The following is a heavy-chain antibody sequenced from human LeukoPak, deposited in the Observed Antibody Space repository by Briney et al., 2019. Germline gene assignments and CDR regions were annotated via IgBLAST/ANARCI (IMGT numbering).Heavy chain of an antibody. J-gene: IGHJ4*02. CDR3: ARLSTSLYFDY. Sequence: SETLSLTCTVSGGSISSYYWSWIRQPPGKGLEWIGEINHSGSTNYNPSLKSRVTISVDTSKNQFSLKLSSVTAADTAVYYCARLSTSLYFDYWGQGTLVTVSS. V-gene: IGHV4-34*01. D-gene: IGHD2-2*01. CDR1: GGSISSYY. CDR2: INHSGST.